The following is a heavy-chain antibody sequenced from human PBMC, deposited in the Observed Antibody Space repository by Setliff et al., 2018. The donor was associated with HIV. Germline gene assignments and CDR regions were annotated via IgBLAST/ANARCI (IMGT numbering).Heavy chain of an antibody. CDR1: GGSISSTSYY. J-gene: IGHJ4*02. Sequence: LSLTCTVSGGSISSTSYYWGWIRQPPGKDLEWIGSIYFSGSTYYNPSLKSRLTISVDTSKNQLSLKLSSVTAADTAVYYCARHGARGQWRVFPPFDYWGQGTLVTVSS. CDR2: IYFSGST. D-gene: IGHD6-19*01. V-gene: IGHV4-39*01. CDR3: ARHGARGQWRVFPPFDY.